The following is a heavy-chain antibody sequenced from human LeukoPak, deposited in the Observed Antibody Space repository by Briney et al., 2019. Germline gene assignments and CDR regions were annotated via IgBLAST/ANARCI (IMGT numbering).Heavy chain of an antibody. V-gene: IGHV1-69*05. CDR1: GGTFSSYA. CDR2: IIPIFGTA. CDR3: ARVLNFWSGYYIGSSLAYAFDY. Sequence: SVKVSCKASGGTFSSYAISWVRQAPGQGLEWMGGIIPIFGTANYAQKLQGRVTMTTDTSTSTAYMELRSLRSDDTAVYYCARVLNFWSGYYIGSSLAYAFDYWGQGTLVTVSS. J-gene: IGHJ4*02. D-gene: IGHD3-3*01.